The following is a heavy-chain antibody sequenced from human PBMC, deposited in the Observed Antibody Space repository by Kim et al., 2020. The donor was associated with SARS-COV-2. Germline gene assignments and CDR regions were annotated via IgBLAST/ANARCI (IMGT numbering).Heavy chain of an antibody. Sequence: ASVKVSCKASGYTFTSHYVVWLRQAPGQGLEWMALINTSGGRTTYAQKFQGRVTVTTDTSTSTVYMNLGSLRSEDTAVYYCARVLSLVAWGHWGQGTRVT. CDR1: GYTFTSHY. CDR2: INTSGGRT. V-gene: IGHV1-46*01. D-gene: IGHD5-12*01. CDR3: ARVLSLVAWGH. J-gene: IGHJ4*02.